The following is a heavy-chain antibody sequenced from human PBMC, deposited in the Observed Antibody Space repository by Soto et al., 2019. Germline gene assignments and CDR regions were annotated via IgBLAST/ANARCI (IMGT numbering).Heavy chain of an antibody. CDR3: ATRPLLPGAP. CDR1: GFTFSSND. Sequence: EVQLVESGGGLIQPGGSLRLSCAASGFTFSSNDMNWVRQAPGKGLEWVSLIYSGGSTYYADSVKGRFTISRENSKNTLYLQMSSLSAADTAVYYCATRPLLPGAPWSQGTMVT. CDR2: IYSGGST. J-gene: IGHJ3*01. V-gene: IGHV3-53*01. D-gene: IGHD3-22*01.